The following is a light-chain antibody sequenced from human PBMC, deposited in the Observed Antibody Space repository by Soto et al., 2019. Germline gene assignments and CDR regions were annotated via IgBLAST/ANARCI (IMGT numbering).Light chain of an antibody. J-gene: IGKJ2*01. Sequence: DIQMTQSPSSLSASVGDRVTITCRASQTISSYLNWYQQKPGKAPQLLIYGASSLQSGVPSRFSGSGSGTDFTLTISSLQPEDFATYTGNHTYNTLRPFGQVT. CDR3: NHTYNTLRP. CDR2: GAS. CDR1: QTISSY. V-gene: IGKV1-39*01.